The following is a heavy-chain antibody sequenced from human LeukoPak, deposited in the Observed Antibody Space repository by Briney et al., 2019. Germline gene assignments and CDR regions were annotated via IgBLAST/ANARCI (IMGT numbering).Heavy chain of an antibody. J-gene: IGHJ4*02. D-gene: IGHD3-3*01. Sequence: GGSLRLSCAASGFTFDDYAMHWVRQAPGKSLEWVSFISGDGTSTYYADSVEGRFTITRDNSKNSLYLQVNSLTTEDTALYYCAKDMGPLGTIWLDYWGQGTLVTVSS. CDR3: AKDMGPLGTIWLDY. CDR1: GFTFDDYA. V-gene: IGHV3-43*02. CDR2: ISGDGTST.